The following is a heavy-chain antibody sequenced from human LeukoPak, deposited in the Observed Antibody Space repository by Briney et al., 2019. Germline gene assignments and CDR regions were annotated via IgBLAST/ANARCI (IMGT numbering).Heavy chain of an antibody. V-gene: IGHV4-59*12. CDR1: GGSISSYY. D-gene: IGHD3-22*01. CDR3: ARYFYDSSGYYADY. Sequence: ETLSLTCTVSGGSISSYYWSWIRQPPGKGLEWIGYIYDSGSINYNPSLKSRVTISVDTSKNQFSLKLSSVTAADTAVYYCARYFYDSSGYYADYWGQGTLVTVSS. CDR2: IYDSGSI. J-gene: IGHJ4*02.